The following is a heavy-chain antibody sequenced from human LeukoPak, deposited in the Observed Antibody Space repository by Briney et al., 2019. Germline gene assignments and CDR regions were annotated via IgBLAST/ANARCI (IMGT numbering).Heavy chain of an antibody. CDR1: GGTFSIYA. V-gene: IGHV1-69*05. Sequence: SVTVSFTASGGTFSIYAISWVRQAPGQGLEWMGGIIPIFGTANYAQKFQGRVTITTDESTSTAYMELSSLRSEDTAVYYCARARGGRFLEWLSYFDYWGQGALVTVSS. CDR2: IIPIFGTA. D-gene: IGHD3-3*01. J-gene: IGHJ4*02. CDR3: ARARGGRFLEWLSYFDY.